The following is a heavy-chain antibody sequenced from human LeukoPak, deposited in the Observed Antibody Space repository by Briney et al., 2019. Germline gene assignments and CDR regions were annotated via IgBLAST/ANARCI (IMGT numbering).Heavy chain of an antibody. CDR1: GFTFSSYS. Sequence: PGGSLRLSCVASGFTFSSYSMNWVRQAPGKGLEWVSYISSSSSTIYYADSVKGRFTISRDNAKNSLYLQMNSLRAEDTAVYYCARGLITMVRGVISPPDYWGQGTLVTVSS. D-gene: IGHD3-10*01. V-gene: IGHV3-48*01. CDR2: ISSSSSTI. CDR3: ARGLITMVRGVISPPDY. J-gene: IGHJ4*02.